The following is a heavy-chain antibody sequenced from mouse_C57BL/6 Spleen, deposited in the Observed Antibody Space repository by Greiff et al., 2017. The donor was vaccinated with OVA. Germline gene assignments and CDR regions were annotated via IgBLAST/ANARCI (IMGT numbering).Heavy chain of an antibody. CDR3: ARRWDSYYFDY. CDR2: IYPGDGDT. D-gene: IGHD4-1*01. CDR1: GYAFSSSW. J-gene: IGHJ2*01. V-gene: IGHV1-82*01. Sequence: QVQLQQSGPELVKPGASVKISCKASGYAFSSSWMNWVKQRPGKGLEWIGRIYPGDGDTNYNGKLKGKATLTADKSSSTAYMQLSSLTSEDSAVYFCARRWDSYYFDYWGQGTTLTVSS.